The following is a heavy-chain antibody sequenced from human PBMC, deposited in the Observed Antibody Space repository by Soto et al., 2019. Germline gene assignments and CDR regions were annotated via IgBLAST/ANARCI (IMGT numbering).Heavy chain of an antibody. CDR1: GDTFTTYT. V-gene: IGHV1-69*04. CDR3: AIVQRFSGSQAFAS. Sequence: QVQLVQSGAELKKPGSSVHVSCQASGDTFTTYTISWVRQAPGQGPEWMGRIIPNLGITNYARKFQGRFAIIADTSSNIVYMELSSPKYDDTAVYRCAIVQRFSGSQAFASWGQGTLVTVSS. CDR2: IIPNLGIT. J-gene: IGHJ5*01. D-gene: IGHD1-26*01.